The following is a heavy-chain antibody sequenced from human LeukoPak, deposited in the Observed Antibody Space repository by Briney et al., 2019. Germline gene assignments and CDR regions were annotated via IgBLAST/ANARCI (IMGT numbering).Heavy chain of an antibody. D-gene: IGHD5-18*01. J-gene: IGHJ6*02. Sequence: PSESLSLTCADYGGSFSGYYWSWIRQPPGKGLEWIGEINHSGSTNYNPSLKSRVTISVDTSKNQFSLKLSSVTAADTAVYYCARGGILQHLYGMDVWGQGTTVTVSS. CDR3: ARGGILQHLYGMDV. V-gene: IGHV4-34*01. CDR2: INHSGST. CDR1: GGSFSGYY.